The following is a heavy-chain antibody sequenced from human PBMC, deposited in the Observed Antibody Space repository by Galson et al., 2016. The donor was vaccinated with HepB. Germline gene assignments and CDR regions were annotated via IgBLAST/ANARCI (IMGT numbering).Heavy chain of an antibody. J-gene: IGHJ3*01. CDR1: GFTFNTYT. CDR3: ARRGNYKGGALDV. D-gene: IGHD5-24*01. V-gene: IGHV3-23*01. CDR2: VVPTGSIR. Sequence: SLRLSCAASGFTFNTYTMNWVRQAPGRGLEWVGSVVPTGSIRNYADSVKGRLTLSRDNSKDTLHLHMNSLRVDDTAVYYCARRGNYKGGALDVWGQGTLVAVSS.